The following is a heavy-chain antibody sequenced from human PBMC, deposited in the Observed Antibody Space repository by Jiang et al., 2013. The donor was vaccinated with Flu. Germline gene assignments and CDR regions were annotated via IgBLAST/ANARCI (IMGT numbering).Heavy chain of an antibody. Sequence: GSGLVKPSGTLSLTCAVSGGSISSSNWWSWVRQPPGKGLEWIGEIYHSGSTNYNPSLKSRVTISVDKSKNQFSLKLSSVTAADTAVYYCARGECSGGSCLDYYYYGMDVVGPRDHGHRLL. J-gene: IGHJ6*02. CDR3: ARGECSGGSCLDYYYYGMDV. CDR1: GGSISSSNW. V-gene: IGHV4-4*02. D-gene: IGHD2-15*01. CDR2: IYHSGST.